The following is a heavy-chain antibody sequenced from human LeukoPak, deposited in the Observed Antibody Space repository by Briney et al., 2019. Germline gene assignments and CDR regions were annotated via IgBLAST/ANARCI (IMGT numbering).Heavy chain of an antibody. D-gene: IGHD1-26*01. CDR3: ARAMWEVGPFMFDY. V-gene: IGHV7-4-1*02. J-gene: IGHJ4*02. Sequence: GASVKVSCKASGYTFTSYAMNWVRQAPGQGPEWMGWINTNTGNPAYAQGFTGRFVFSLDTSVTTAYLQISSLMAEDTAVYYCARAMWEVGPFMFDYWGQGTLVTVSS. CDR2: INTNTGNP. CDR1: GYTFTSYA.